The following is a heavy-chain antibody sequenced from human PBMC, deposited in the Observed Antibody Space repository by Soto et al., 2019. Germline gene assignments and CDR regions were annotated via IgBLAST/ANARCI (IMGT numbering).Heavy chain of an antibody. CDR2: IKQDGSEK. J-gene: IGHJ4*02. V-gene: IGHV3-7*01. CDR3: SRGGCRDGNCYSEFFDY. D-gene: IGHD2-15*01. CDR1: GFTFSNFW. Sequence: EVQLVESGGGLVQPGASLRLSCAASGFTFSNFWMNWVRQAPGKGLEWVANIKQDGSEKYYVDSVMGRFTISRDNAKKSVSLQMNSLRAEDTAVYFCSRGGCRDGNCYSEFFDYWGQGTLVTVSS.